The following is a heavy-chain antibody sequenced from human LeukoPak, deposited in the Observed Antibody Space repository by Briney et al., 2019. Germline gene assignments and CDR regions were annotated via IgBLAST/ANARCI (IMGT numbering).Heavy chain of an antibody. J-gene: IGHJ6*02. CDR3: AKRLGSGPPVYGMDV. CDR1: GFTFSSYA. D-gene: IGHD3-3*01. V-gene: IGHV3-23*05. CDR2: IDGRGSST. Sequence: GGSLRLSCAASGFTFSSYAMSWVRQAPNKGLEWVSTIDGRGSSTFSADSVKGRFTISRDNSKNTLYLQLNSPRAEDTAVYYCAKRLGSGPPVYGMDVWGQGTTVTVSS.